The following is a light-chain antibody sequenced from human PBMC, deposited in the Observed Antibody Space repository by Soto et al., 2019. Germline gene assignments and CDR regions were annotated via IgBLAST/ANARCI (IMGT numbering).Light chain of an antibody. J-gene: IGLJ2*01. CDR1: SSDVGGYNY. V-gene: IGLV2-14*01. Sequence: QSALTQPASVSGSPGQSITISCTGTSSDVGGYNYVSWYQQHPGKAPKLMIYEVSDRPSGVSHRFSGSKSGNTASLTISGLQAEDEADYYCSSYTSRSHLLFGGGTQLTVL. CDR2: EVS. CDR3: SSYTSRSHLL.